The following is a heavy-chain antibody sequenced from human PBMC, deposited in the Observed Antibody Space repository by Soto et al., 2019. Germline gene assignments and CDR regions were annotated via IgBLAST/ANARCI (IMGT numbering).Heavy chain of an antibody. J-gene: IGHJ4*02. Sequence: SLRVSSVTFEFTFNNFDGCRVSKKQGKGLEWVSGITASAANTYYTDSVKGRFTISRDNSKNMLFLQMNSLRAEDTAVYYCEKDAPSRSWWFDFDNCGQGAL. CDR1: EFTFNNFD. V-gene: IGHV3-23*01. CDR2: ITASAANT. D-gene: IGHD2-15*01. CDR3: EKDAPSRSWWFDFDN.